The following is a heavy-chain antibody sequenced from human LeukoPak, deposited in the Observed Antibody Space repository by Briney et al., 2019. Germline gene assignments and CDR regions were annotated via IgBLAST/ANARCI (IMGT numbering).Heavy chain of an antibody. CDR3: ARCRRSSWYVWFDP. CDR1: GGSISSYY. Sequence: SETLSLTCTVSGGSISSYYWSWIRQPPGKGLEGSGYIYYSGSTNYNPSLKSRVTISVDTSKNQFSLKLSSVTAADTAVYYCARCRRSSWYVWFDPWGQGTLVTVSS. CDR2: IYYSGST. D-gene: IGHD6-13*01. V-gene: IGHV4-59*12. J-gene: IGHJ5*02.